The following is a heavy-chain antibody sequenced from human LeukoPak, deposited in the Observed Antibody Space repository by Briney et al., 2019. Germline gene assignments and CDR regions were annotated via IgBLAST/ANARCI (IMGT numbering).Heavy chain of an antibody. D-gene: IGHD5-24*01. CDR1: GGSINNYY. J-gene: IGHJ4*02. CDR2: IHDSGST. Sequence: PSETLSLTFAVSGGSINNYYWSWIRQSPEKGLEWIGYIHDSGSTNYNPSLKSRVTITVDTSKNQFSLRLSSVTAADTAVYYCVRLDAAAGRYLQFYYWGQGTLVTVSS. CDR3: VRLDAAAGRYLQFYY. V-gene: IGHV4-59*08.